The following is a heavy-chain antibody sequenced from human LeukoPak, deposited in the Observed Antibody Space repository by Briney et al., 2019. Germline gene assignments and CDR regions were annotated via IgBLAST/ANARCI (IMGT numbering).Heavy chain of an antibody. V-gene: IGHV1-2*02. CDR1: GYTFTGYY. J-gene: IGHJ5*02. CDR2: INPNSGGT. Sequence: GASVMVSCKASGYTFTGYYMDWVRQALGQGLEWMGWINPNSGGTNYAQKFQGRATMTRDTSISTAYMELSRLRSDDTAVYYCARDKPPYSSGWYREDWFDPWGQGTLVTVSS. D-gene: IGHD6-19*01. CDR3: ARDKPPYSSGWYREDWFDP.